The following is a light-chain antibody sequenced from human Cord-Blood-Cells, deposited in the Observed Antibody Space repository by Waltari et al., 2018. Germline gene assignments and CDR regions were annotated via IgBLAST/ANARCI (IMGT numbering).Light chain of an antibody. J-gene: IGKJ1*01. Sequence: DIQLTQSPSFLSASVGDRVTITCRASQGISSYLAWYQQKPGKAPKLLIYAASTLQSGVPSSFSGSGSGTEFTLTISSLQPEDFATYHCQQLNSYPRTFGQGTKVEIK. V-gene: IGKV1-9*01. CDR3: QQLNSYPRT. CDR1: QGISSY. CDR2: AAS.